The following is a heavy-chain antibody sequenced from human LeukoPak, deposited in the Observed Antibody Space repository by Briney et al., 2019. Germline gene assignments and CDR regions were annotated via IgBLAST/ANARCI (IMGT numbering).Heavy chain of an antibody. CDR2: ISWKGDKI. J-gene: IGHJ4*02. D-gene: IGHD1-7*01. Sequence: TGRSLRLSCAASGFTFDDYAMHWVRLAPGKGLEWVSGISWKGDKIDYGDSVKGRFTISRDNAKNSLYLQMNSLRAQDTALYYCVFEFKGQAGTTAFDHRGQGTPVTVSS. V-gene: IGHV3-9*01. CDR1: GFTFDDYA. CDR3: VFEFKGQAGTTAFDH.